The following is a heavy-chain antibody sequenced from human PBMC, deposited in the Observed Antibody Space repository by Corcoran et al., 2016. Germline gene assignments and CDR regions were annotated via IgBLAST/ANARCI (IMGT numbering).Heavy chain of an antibody. CDR2: ISGSGGST. J-gene: IGHJ4*02. V-gene: IGHV3-23*01. CDR3: SKSSLTSYYFDY. Sequence: EVQLLESGGGLVQPGGSLRLSCAASGFTFSSYAMSWVRQAPGKGLEWVSAISGSGGSTYYADSVKGRFTISRDNSKNTLYLQMNSLRAEDTAIYYCSKSSLTSYYFDYWGQGTLVTVSS. D-gene: IGHD6-6*01. CDR1: GFTFSSYA.